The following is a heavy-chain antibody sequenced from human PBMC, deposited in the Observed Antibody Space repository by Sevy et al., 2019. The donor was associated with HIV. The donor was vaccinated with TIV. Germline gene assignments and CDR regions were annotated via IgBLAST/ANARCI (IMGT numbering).Heavy chain of an antibody. J-gene: IGHJ6*02. V-gene: IGHV3-30*18. CDR1: GLTFSNYG. CDR3: AKDGTIFGVVIPFRDNSYNMDV. D-gene: IGHD3-3*01. CDR2: ISYDGSNK. Sequence: GESLKISCAASGLTFSNYGMHWVRQAPGKGLEWVALISYDGSNKYYADSVKGRFTISRDNSKNTLYLQINSLRVEDTAVYYCAKDGTIFGVVIPFRDNSYNMDVWGQGTTVTVSS.